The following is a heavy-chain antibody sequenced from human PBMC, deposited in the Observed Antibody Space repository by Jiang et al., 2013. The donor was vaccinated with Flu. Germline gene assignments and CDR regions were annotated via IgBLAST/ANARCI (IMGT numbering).Heavy chain of an antibody. J-gene: IGHJ4*02. CDR2: INTNTGNP. Sequence: KASGYTFTSYAMNWVRQAPGQGLEWMGWINTNTGNPTYAQGFTGRFVFSLDTSVSTAYLQISSLKAEDTAVYYCARSSSSSWPVFDYWGQGTLVTVSS. D-gene: IGHD6-13*01. CDR3: ARSSSSSWPVFDY. V-gene: IGHV7-4-1*02. CDR1: GYTFTSYA.